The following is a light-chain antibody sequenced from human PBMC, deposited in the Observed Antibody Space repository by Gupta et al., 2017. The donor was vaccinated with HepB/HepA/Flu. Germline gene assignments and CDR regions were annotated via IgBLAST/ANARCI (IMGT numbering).Light chain of an antibody. V-gene: IGKV1D-12*01. CDR2: AAF. CDR3: QQANIFPIT. J-gene: IGKJ4*01. CDR1: QDVSNW. Sequence: DTVTITCRVSQDVSNWLAWFQQKPGKAPKLLIYAAFSVQSGVPSRFSGSGSGTEYTLTIGSLQPEDFATYYCQQANIFPITFGGGTKVEIK.